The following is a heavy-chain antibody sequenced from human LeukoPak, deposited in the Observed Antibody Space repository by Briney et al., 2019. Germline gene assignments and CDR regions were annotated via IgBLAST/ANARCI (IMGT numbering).Heavy chain of an antibody. CDR3: ARGYGGNTWFDP. V-gene: IGHV4-34*01. D-gene: IGHD4/OR15-4a*01. CDR2: INHSGST. J-gene: IGHJ5*02. Sequence: SETLSLTCAVYGGSFSGYYLSWIRQPPGKGLEWIGEINHSGSTNYNPSLKSRVTIPVDTSKNQFSLKLSSVTAADTAVYYCARGYGGNTWFDPWGQGTLVTVSS. CDR1: GGSFSGYY.